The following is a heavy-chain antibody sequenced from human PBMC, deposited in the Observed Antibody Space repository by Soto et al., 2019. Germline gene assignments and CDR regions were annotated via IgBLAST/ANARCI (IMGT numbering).Heavy chain of an antibody. CDR3: AKDNYYYYMDV. CDR1: GFTFDDYA. V-gene: IGHV3-9*01. CDR2: ISWNSGSI. Sequence: EVQLVESGGGLVQPGRSLRLSCAASGFTFDDYAMHWVRQAPGKGLEWVSGISWNSGSIGYADSVKGRFTISRDNAKNSLYLQMNSLRAEDTALYYCAKDNYYYYMDVWGKGTTVTVSS. J-gene: IGHJ6*03.